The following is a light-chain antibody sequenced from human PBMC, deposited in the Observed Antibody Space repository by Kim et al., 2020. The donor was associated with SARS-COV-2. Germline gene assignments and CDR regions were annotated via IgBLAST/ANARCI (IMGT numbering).Light chain of an antibody. J-gene: IGKJ2*01. CDR1: QTVTSSN. CDR2: GES. V-gene: IGKV3-20*01. Sequence: EIVLTQSPGTLSLSPGERATLSCRASQTVTSSNFAWYQHKPGKAPRLLIYGESSRATGITDSFIGSWSGTDFTLTILRLEPDDFAVYYCQQYVSSRYTFGHETKLDI. CDR3: QQYVSSRYT.